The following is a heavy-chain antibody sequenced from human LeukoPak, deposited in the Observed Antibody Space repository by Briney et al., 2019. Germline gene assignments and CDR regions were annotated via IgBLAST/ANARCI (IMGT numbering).Heavy chain of an antibody. CDR1: GYTLTELS. D-gene: IGHD6-13*01. J-gene: IGHJ4*02. CDR3: ATVGKGIAAADY. V-gene: IGHV1-24*01. CDR2: FDPEDGET. Sequence: PAASVKVSCKVSGYTLTELSMHWVRQAPGKGLEWMGGFDPEDGETIYAQKFQGRITMTEDTSTDTAYMELSSLRSEDTAVYYCATVGKGIAAADYWGQGTLVTVSS.